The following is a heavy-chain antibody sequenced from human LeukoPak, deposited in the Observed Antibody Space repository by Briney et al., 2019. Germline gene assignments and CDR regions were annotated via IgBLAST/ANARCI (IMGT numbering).Heavy chain of an antibody. CDR3: ARGHSQNWFDP. V-gene: IGHV4-34*01. D-gene: IGHD5-18*01. CDR1: GGSFSGYY. Sequence: SETLSLTCAVYGGSFSGYYWSWIRQPPGKGLEWIGEINHSGSTNYNPSLKSRVTISVDTSKNQFSLKLSSVTAVDTAVYYCARGHSQNWFDPWGQGTLVTVSS. CDR2: INHSGST. J-gene: IGHJ5*02.